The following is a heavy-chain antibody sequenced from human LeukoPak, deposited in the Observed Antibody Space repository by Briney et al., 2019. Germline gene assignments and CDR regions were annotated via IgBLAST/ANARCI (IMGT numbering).Heavy chain of an antibody. V-gene: IGHV1-2*02. CDR2: INPKSGGT. CDR1: GYTFTGYY. D-gene: IGHD3-9*01. J-gene: IGHJ4*02. Sequence: ASVKVSCKASGYTFTGYYMHWVRQAPGQGLEWMGWINPKSGGTNEAQKFQDRVTMTRDTSIRTAYMEVSRLRSDDTAVYYCARAPDILTGENFDYWGQGTLVTVSS. CDR3: ARAPDILTGENFDY.